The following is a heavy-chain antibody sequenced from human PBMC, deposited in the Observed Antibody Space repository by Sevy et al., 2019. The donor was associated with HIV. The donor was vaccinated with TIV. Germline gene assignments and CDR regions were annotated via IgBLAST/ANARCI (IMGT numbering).Heavy chain of an antibody. J-gene: IGHJ4*02. D-gene: IGHD1-1*01. V-gene: IGHV4-59*01. CDR3: ARDSTTRPRVLDY. CDR1: GVSISSYF. CDR2: IYFTGNT. Sequence: SETLSLTCSVSGVSISSYFWTWVRQSPGKGLEWIGNIYFTGNTDYSPSLKSRVTLSLDTSKSQFSLKLKSVTAADTAIYFCARDSTTRPRVLDYWGQGTLVTVSS.